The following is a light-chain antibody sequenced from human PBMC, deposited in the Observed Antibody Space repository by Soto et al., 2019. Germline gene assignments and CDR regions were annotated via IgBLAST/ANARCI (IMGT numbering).Light chain of an antibody. V-gene: IGLV2-14*01. J-gene: IGLJ1*01. CDR1: SSDVGGFNY. CDR3: SSYTSTNTLYV. Sequence: QSALTQPASVSGSPGQSITISCTGTSSDVGGFNYVSWYQQHPGKAPKLMIYEVGNRPSGVSTRFSGSKSANTGSLTIPGLQAEDEADYYCSSYTSTNTLYVFGTGTKVTVL. CDR2: EVG.